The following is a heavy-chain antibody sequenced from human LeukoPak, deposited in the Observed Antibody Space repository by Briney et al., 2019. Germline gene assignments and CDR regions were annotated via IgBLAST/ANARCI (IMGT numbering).Heavy chain of an antibody. CDR2: INHSGST. D-gene: IGHD6-13*01. CDR1: GGSFSGYY. J-gene: IGHJ6*03. V-gene: IGHV4-34*01. CDR3: ARIAAAGTRSSIKTDYYYYMDV. Sequence: SETLSLTCAVYGGSFSGYYWSWIRQPPGKGLEWIGEINHSGSTNYNPSLKSRVTISVDTSKNQFSLKLSSVTAADTAVYYCARIAAAGTRSSIKTDYYYYMDVWGKGTTITIAS.